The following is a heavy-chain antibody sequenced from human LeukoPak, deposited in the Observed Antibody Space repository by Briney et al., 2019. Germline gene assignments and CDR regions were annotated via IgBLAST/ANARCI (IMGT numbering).Heavy chain of an antibody. CDR2: IIPILGIA. Sequence: SVKLSCKASGGTFSSYAISWVRQAPGQGLEWMGRIIPILGIANYAQKFQGRVTITADKSTSTAYMELSSLRSEDTAVYYCARENEGLFDYWGQGTLVTVSS. V-gene: IGHV1-69*04. J-gene: IGHJ4*02. D-gene: IGHD1-1*01. CDR1: GGTFSSYA. CDR3: ARENEGLFDY.